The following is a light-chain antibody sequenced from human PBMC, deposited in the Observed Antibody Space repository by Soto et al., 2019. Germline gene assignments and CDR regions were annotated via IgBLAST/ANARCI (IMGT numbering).Light chain of an antibody. V-gene: IGKV1-5*01. Sequence: DIQMTQSPPTLSASVGDRVTITCRASQSISSWLAWYQQRPGKAPNLLIYDVSSLESGVPSRFSGSGSGTEFTVTISSLQPDDFATYYCQQYTNYPWTFGQGTKVDIK. J-gene: IGKJ1*01. CDR3: QQYTNYPWT. CDR2: DVS. CDR1: QSISSW.